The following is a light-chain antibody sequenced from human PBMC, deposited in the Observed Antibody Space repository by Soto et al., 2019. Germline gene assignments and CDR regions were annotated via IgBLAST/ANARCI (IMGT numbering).Light chain of an antibody. CDR2: AAS. Sequence: DIQMTQSPSSLSASVGDRVTITCRASQSISSYLSWIQQKPGKAPNLLIYAASSLQSGVPSRFSGSGSGTDFTLTISSLQPEDFATYYCQQSYSTPYTFGQGTKLEIK. CDR1: QSISSY. V-gene: IGKV1-39*01. CDR3: QQSYSTPYT. J-gene: IGKJ2*01.